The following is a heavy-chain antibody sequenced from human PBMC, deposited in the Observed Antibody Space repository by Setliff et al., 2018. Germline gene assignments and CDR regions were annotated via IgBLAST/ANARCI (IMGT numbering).Heavy chain of an antibody. CDR1: GFTFSSYA. CDR2: ISGSGGST. CDR3: VRDTTSGWMLTN. Sequence: GGSLRLSCAASGFTFSSYAMSWVRQAPGKGLEWVSAISGSGGSTYYADSVKGRFTISRDNSKNTLYLQMNSLRAEDTAVYYCVRDTTSGWMLTNWGQGTLVTVSS. D-gene: IGHD6-25*01. V-gene: IGHV3-23*01. J-gene: IGHJ4*02.